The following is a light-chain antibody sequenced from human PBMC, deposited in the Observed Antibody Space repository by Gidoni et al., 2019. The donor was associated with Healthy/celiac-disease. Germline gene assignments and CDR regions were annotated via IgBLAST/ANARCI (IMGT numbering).Light chain of an antibody. Sequence: EIVLTQSPATLSLSPVERATLSCRASQSVSSYLAWYQQKPGQAPRLLIYDASNRATGIPARFSGSGSGTDFTLTISSLEPEDFAVYYCQQSSNSALTFGGGTKVEIK. CDR1: QSVSSY. J-gene: IGKJ4*01. CDR3: QQSSNSALT. V-gene: IGKV3-11*01. CDR2: DAS.